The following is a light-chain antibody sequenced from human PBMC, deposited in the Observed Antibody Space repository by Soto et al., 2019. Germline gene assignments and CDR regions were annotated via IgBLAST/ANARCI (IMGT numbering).Light chain of an antibody. V-gene: IGKV3-20*01. J-gene: IGKJ5*01. Sequence: EIALTQSPGTLSLSPGERATLSCRASQGVGNKYLAWYQQRPGQAPSLLIYAASSRDTGVPDRFSSSGSGTDFTLTISRLEPEDFAVYYCQQYTNAHGITFGQGTRLEIK. CDR1: QGVGNKY. CDR3: QQYTNAHGIT. CDR2: AAS.